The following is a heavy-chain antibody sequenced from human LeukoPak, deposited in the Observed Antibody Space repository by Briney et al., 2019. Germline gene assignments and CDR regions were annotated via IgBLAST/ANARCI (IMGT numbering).Heavy chain of an antibody. J-gene: IGHJ4*02. V-gene: IGHV3-30-3*01. CDR1: GFTFSSYA. Sequence: GRSLRLSCAASGFTFSSYAMHWVRQAPGKGLEWVAVISYDGSNKYYADSVKGRFTISRDNSKNTLYLQMNSLRAEDTAVYYCARDYDYYDSSGYNPVDYWGQGTLVTVSS. D-gene: IGHD3-22*01. CDR2: ISYDGSNK. CDR3: ARDYDYYDSSGYNPVDY.